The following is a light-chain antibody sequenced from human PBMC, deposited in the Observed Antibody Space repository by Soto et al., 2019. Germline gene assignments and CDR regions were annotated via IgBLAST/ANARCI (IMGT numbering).Light chain of an antibody. CDR3: QQYHKWPPYT. Sequence: DIVMTXSPXXXXVSPGERATXSCRASQSVSISLAWYQQKPGQAPRLLIYGASTRATGIPARFSGSGSGTEFTLTISSLQSEDFAVYYCQQYHKWPPYTFGQGTKLEIK. CDR2: GAS. CDR1: QSVSIS. V-gene: IGKV3-15*01. J-gene: IGKJ2*01.